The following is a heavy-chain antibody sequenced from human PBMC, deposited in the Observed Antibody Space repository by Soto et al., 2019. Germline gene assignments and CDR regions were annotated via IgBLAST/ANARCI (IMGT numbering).Heavy chain of an antibody. D-gene: IGHD1-26*01. CDR1: GYSFTTYW. Sequence: GKSLKISCKGSGYSFTTYWIGWVRQMPGKGLEWMGIIYPGDSDTTYSPSFQGQVTISVDKSTSTAYLQWSSLKASDTAMYYCARALVGVPSWYFDVWGRGSLVTVSS. CDR2: IYPGDSDT. CDR3: ARALVGVPSWYFDV. V-gene: IGHV5-51*01. J-gene: IGHJ2*01.